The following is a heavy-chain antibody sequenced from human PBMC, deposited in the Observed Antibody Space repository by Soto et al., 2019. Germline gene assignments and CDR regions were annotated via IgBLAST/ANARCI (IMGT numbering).Heavy chain of an antibody. CDR2: VYYSGST. D-gene: IGHD6-6*01. V-gene: IGHV4-39*01. Sequence: AETLSLTCTVSGGSISSISSYWGWIRQPPGKGLEWIGNVYYSGSTYSNPSLKSRLTISADTSKNQFSLKLSSVTAADTAVYYCARTSRFDYWGQGTLVTVSS. CDR1: GGSISSISSY. CDR3: ARTSRFDY. J-gene: IGHJ4*02.